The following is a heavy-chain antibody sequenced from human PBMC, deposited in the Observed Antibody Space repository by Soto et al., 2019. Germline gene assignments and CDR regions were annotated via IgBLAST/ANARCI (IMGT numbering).Heavy chain of an antibody. Sequence: QEQLVQSGAEVKKPGAPVKVSCKASGYTFSNYNINWVRQASGQGLEWMGWMNPDSGNTGYAEKFQGSVTMTRNSSISTAYRELSGPRSEDTAVYYCAREAASDPSFYYHYMDVWGKGTTVTV. CDR2: MNPDSGNT. D-gene: IGHD3-10*01. V-gene: IGHV1-8*01. J-gene: IGHJ6*03. CDR3: AREAASDPSFYYHYMDV. CDR1: GYTFSNYN.